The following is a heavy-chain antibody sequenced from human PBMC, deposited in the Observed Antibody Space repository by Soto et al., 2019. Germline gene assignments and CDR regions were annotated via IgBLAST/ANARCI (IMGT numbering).Heavy chain of an antibody. CDR2: IYSGGTT. J-gene: IGHJ6*02. CDR1: GGSISRSSAYY. D-gene: IGHD3-10*01. Sequence: QVQLQESGPGLVKPSQTLSLTCTVSGGSISRSSAYYWSWIRQHPEKGLEWIGYIYSGGTTNYNPSLRSRVTISLDTANNQSSLNLSSVTAADTALYYCARDGGPRGDYYYAMDVWGQGTTVTVSS. V-gene: IGHV4-31*03. CDR3: ARDGGPRGDYYYAMDV.